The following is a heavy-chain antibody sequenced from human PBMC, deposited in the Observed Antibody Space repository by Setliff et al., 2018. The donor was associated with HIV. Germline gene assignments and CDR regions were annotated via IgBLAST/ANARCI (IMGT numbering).Heavy chain of an antibody. J-gene: IGHJ4*02. CDR2: VYEDHGDR. Sequence: ASVQVSCKPSGCNVGLYGISWVRQAPGQRLEWMGWVYEDHGDRNFAPKVQGRLVLTTDTSTNTAYMELTSLTPDDTALYYWVRDEKRAAGWSMYYFDLWGQGTLVTVSS. CDR3: VRDEKRAAGWSMYYFDL. CDR1: GCNVGLYG. V-gene: IGHV1-18*01.